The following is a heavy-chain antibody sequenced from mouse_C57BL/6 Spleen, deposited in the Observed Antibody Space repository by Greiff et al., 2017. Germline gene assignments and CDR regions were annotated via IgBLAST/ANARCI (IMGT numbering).Heavy chain of an antibody. CDR2: INPNYGTT. Sequence: VQLQQSGPELVKPGASVKISCKASGYSFTDYNMNWVKQSNGKSLEWIGVINPNYGTTNYNQKFKGKATLTVDQSSSTAYMQLNSLTSEDSAVYYGARGVYYSNSPWYFDVWGTGTTVTVSS. CDR1: GYSFTDYN. V-gene: IGHV1-39*01. D-gene: IGHD2-5*01. J-gene: IGHJ1*03. CDR3: ARGVYYSNSPWYFDV.